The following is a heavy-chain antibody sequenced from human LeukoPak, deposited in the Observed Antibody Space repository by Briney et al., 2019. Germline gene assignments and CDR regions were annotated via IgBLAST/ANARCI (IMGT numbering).Heavy chain of an antibody. CDR2: INHSGST. V-gene: IGHV4-34*01. CDR3: ARSQNYYGSGDY. Sequence: SETLSLTCAVYGGSFSGYYWSWIRQPPGKGLEWIGEINHSGSTNYNPSLKSRVTISVDTSKNQFSLKLSSVTAADTAVYYCARSQNYYGSGDYWSQGTLVTVSS. D-gene: IGHD3-10*01. J-gene: IGHJ4*02. CDR1: GGSFSGYY.